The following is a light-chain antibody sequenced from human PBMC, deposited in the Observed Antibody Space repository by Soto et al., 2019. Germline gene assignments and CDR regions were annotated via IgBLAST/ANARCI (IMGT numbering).Light chain of an antibody. CDR3: SSYGGSNNYV. Sequence: QSALTQPPSASGSPGQSVTISCTGTSRDVGGYNYVSWYQQHPGKAPKLMIYEVNRRPSGVPDRFSGSKSGNTASLTVSGLQAEDEADYYCSSYGGSNNYVFGTGTKVTVL. J-gene: IGLJ1*01. CDR1: SRDVGGYNY. CDR2: EVN. V-gene: IGLV2-8*01.